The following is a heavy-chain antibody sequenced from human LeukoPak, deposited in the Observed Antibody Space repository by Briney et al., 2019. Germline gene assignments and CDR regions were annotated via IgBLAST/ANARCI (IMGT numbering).Heavy chain of an antibody. V-gene: IGHV4-30-2*01. D-gene: IGHD3-3*01. J-gene: IGHJ3*02. Sequence: SETLSLTCTVSGGSISSGGYYWSWIRQPPGKGLEWIGYIYHSGSTYYNPSLKSRVTISVDRSKNQFSLKLSSVTAADTAVYYCARATAPITIFGVVIDPVDAFDIWGQGTMVTVSS. CDR2: IYHSGST. CDR3: ARATAPITIFGVVIDPVDAFDI. CDR1: GGSISSGGYY.